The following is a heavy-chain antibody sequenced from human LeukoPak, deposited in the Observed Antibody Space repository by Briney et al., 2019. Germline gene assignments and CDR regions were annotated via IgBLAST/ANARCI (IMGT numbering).Heavy chain of an antibody. V-gene: IGHV4-39*01. J-gene: IGHJ4*02. D-gene: IGHD4-11*01. CDR3: ARNLGQTWGTVTTDLWYFDY. CDR1: GASIITTNYY. CDR2: ISYSGNA. Sequence: MTSETLSLTCTVSGASIITTNYYWGWIRQPPGKGLEWIGSISYSGNAYYNPSLRSRLSISMDASKNQFSLKVRSVTTADTAVYYCARNLGQTWGTVTTDLWYFDYWGQGTLVPVSS.